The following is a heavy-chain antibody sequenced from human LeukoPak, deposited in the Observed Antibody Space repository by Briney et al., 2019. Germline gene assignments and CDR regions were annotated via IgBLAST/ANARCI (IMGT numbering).Heavy chain of an antibody. V-gene: IGHV3-23*01. CDR2: ISGSGSST. CDR1: GFTFTNYA. Sequence: PGGSLRLSCAASGFTFTNYAMSWVRQAPGKGLEWVSTISGSGSSTYYADSVKGRFTISRDNSKNTLFLQMNSLRAEDTAVYYCARVAISGGSGFLNWFDPWGQGTLVTVSS. J-gene: IGHJ5*02. D-gene: IGHD3-22*01. CDR3: ARVAISGGSGFLNWFDP.